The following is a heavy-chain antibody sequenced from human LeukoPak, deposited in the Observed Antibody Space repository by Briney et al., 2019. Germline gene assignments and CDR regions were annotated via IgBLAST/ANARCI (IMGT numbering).Heavy chain of an antibody. CDR3: AKGGPPVPAAIEDYYYYGMDV. Sequence: GGSLRLSCAASGFTFDDYAMHWVRQAPGKGLEWVSLISGDGGSTYYADSVKGRFTISRDNSKNSLYLQMNSLRTGDTALYYCAKGGPPVPAAIEDYYYYGMDVWGQGTTVTVSS. D-gene: IGHD2-2*01. CDR2: ISGDGGST. J-gene: IGHJ6*02. CDR1: GFTFDDYA. V-gene: IGHV3-43*02.